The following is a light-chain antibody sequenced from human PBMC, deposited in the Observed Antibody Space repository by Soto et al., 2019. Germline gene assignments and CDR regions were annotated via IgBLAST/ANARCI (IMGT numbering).Light chain of an antibody. CDR1: NSDVGSYNP. J-gene: IGLJ2*01. V-gene: IGLV2-23*01. Sequence: QSVLTQPASVSGSPGQSITISCTGTNSDVGSYNPVSWYQQHPGKAPKLMIYEGSKRPSGVSNRFSGSKSGNTASLTISGLQAEDEADYYCCSYAGSRRVFGGGTKVTVL. CDR3: CSYAGSRRV. CDR2: EGS.